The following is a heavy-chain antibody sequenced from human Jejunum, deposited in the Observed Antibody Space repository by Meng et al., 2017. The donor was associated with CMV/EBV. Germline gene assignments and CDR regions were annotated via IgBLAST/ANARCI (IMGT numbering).Heavy chain of an antibody. CDR3: ATYYTSCYNRFFDY. D-gene: IGHD3-22*01. CDR2: ISHDDNYK. Sequence: CGFSCNRYGLQWVRQPPGRGLECVAVISHDDNYKDYADSVKGRFTVSHDNSKNTLYLQMNSLRAEDTAVYYCATYYTSCYNRFFDYWGQGTLVTVYS. CDR1: GFSCNRYG. V-gene: IGHV3-30-3*01. J-gene: IGHJ4*02.